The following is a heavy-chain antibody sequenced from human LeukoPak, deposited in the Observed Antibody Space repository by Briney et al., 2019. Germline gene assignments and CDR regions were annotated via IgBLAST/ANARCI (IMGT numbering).Heavy chain of an antibody. D-gene: IGHD1-26*01. CDR3: ARDEKRVGAAGQDY. CDR1: GFTFGSYW. V-gene: IGHV3-74*01. J-gene: IGHJ4*02. Sequence: PGGSLRLSCAASGFTFGSYWMHWVRQAPGKGLVWVSRINTDGGDTIYADSVKDRFTISRDNAKNTLYLQMNSLRAEDTAVYYCARDEKRVGAAGQDYWGQGTLVTVSS. CDR2: INTDGGDT.